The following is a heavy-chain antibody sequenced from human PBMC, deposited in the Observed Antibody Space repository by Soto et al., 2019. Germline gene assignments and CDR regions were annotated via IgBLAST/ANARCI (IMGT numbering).Heavy chain of an antibody. J-gene: IGHJ4*02. CDR1: GGSISSGGYS. D-gene: IGHD3-22*01. CDR3: ARVDGDSSGLFYY. CDR2: IYHSGST. Sequence: SETLSLTCAVSGGSISSGGYSWSWIRQPPGKGLEWIGYIYHSGSTYYNPSLKSRVTISVDRSKNQFSLKLSSVTAADTAVYYCARVDGDSSGLFYYWGQGTLVTVSS. V-gene: IGHV4-30-2*01.